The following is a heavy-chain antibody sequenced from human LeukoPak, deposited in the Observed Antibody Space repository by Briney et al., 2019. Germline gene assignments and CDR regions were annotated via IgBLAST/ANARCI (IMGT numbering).Heavy chain of an antibody. J-gene: IGHJ4*02. CDR1: GFTFSSYS. D-gene: IGHD6-13*01. Sequence: GGSLRLSCAASGFTFSSYSMSWVRQAPGKGLEWVSSISSSSSYIYYADSVKGRFTISRDNAKNSLYLQMNSLRAEDTAVYYCARVSYSSSWSADYFDYWGQGTLVTVSS. V-gene: IGHV3-21*01. CDR3: ARVSYSSSWSADYFDY. CDR2: ISSSSSYI.